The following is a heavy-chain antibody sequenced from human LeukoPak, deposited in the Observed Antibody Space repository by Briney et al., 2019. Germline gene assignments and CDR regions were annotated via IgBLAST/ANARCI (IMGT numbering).Heavy chain of an antibody. Sequence: GASLKVSCKVSGYTLTELSMHWVRQAPGKGLEWMGGFDPEDGETIYAQKFQGRVTMTEETSTNTDYMELSSLRSEDTAVYYCATGPQIWRQAGWFDPWGKGTMVTVSS. CDR1: GYTLTELS. CDR2: FDPEDGET. CDR3: ATGPQIWRQAGWFDP. J-gene: IGHJ5*02. V-gene: IGHV1-24*01. D-gene: IGHD6-13*01.